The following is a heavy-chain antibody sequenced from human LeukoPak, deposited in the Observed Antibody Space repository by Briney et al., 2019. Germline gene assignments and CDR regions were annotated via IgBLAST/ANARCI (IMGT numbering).Heavy chain of an antibody. CDR1: GFTVSSNY. Sequence: GGSLRLSCAASGFTVSSNYMSWVRQAPGKGLEWVSVIYSGGSTYYADSAKGRFTISRDNSKDTLYLQMNSLRAEDTAVYYCARGSWDQLLGFDPWGQGTLVTVSS. D-gene: IGHD2-2*01. J-gene: IGHJ5*02. CDR2: IYSGGST. CDR3: ARGSWDQLLGFDP. V-gene: IGHV3-53*01.